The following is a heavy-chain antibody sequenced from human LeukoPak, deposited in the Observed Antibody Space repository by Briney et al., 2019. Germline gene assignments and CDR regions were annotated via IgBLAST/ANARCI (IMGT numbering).Heavy chain of an antibody. CDR3: ARWASRSLGVFDY. CDR1: GFSLSTYA. J-gene: IGHJ4*02. Sequence: GGSLRLSCAASGFSLSTYAIYWVRQAPGKGLEWVAAMSFDGNDIYYGDPVKGRFTFSRDNSKNTLYLRMDSLRPEDTAVYYCARWASRSLGVFDYWGQGTLVTVSS. CDR2: MSFDGNDI. V-gene: IGHV3-30*04.